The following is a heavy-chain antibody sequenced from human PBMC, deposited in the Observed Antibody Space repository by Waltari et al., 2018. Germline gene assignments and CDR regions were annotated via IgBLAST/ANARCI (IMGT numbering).Heavy chain of an antibody. D-gene: IGHD1-1*01. CDR2: INWDAVSP. CDR1: GFTLDDYA. V-gene: IGHV3-43D*04. J-gene: IGHJ4*02. CDR3: AKASRRGVALDDYFDY. Sequence: EVQLVESGGGVVQPGGSVRLSCAASGFTLDDYARHWVRHAPGKALECVSLINWDAVSPFYAASVRGRFTISRDNSKNTLYLQMNSLRPEDTAMYYCAKASRRGVALDDYFDYWGQGTLVIVSS.